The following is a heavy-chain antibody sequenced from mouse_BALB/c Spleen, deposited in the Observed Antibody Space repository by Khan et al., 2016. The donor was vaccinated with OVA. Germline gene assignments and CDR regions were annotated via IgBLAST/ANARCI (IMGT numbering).Heavy chain of an antibody. Sequence: QVQLKESGAELARPGASVKLSCKASGYTFTDYYINWVKQRTGQGLEWIGDIYPGSGKPYYNEKFKGKATLTADTSSSTAYMQLSSLTSEDSAVYFCARGDYGLYYFDYWGQGTTLTVSS. V-gene: IGHV1-77*01. CDR2: IYPGSGKP. D-gene: IGHD1-2*01. J-gene: IGHJ2*01. CDR1: GYTFTDYY. CDR3: ARGDYGLYYFDY.